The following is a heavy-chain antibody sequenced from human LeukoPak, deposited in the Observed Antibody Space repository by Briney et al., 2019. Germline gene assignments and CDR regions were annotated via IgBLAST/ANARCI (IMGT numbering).Heavy chain of an antibody. D-gene: IGHD6-19*01. CDR3: AKDLLSYSSGWYGSGVFDY. Sequence: PGGSLRLSCVASGFTFSSYGMHWVRQAPGKGLEWVACIRYDGGNKYYADSVKGRLTISRDNSKNTLYLQMNSLRAEDTAVYYCAKDLLSYSSGWYGSGVFDYWGQGTLVTVSS. CDR2: IRYDGGNK. V-gene: IGHV3-30*02. CDR1: GFTFSSYG. J-gene: IGHJ4*02.